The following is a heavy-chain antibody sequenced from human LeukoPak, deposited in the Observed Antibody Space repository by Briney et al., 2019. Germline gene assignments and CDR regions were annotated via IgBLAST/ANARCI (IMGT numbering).Heavy chain of an antibody. CDR2: IYYSGST. D-gene: IGHD6-6*01. J-gene: IGHJ4*02. Sequence: SETLSLTCTVSGGSISSSRYYWGWIRQPPGKGLEWIGSIYYSGSTYYNPSLQSRVTISIDASKNQFSLKLSSVIAADTAVYYCASILLYSGSSGIDYWGQGILVTVSS. CDR3: ASILLYSGSSGIDY. CDR1: GGSISSSRYY. V-gene: IGHV4-39*01.